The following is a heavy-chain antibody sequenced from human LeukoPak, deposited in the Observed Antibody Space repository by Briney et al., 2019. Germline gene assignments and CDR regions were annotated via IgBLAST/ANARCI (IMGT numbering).Heavy chain of an antibody. Sequence: GGSLRLSCVASGFTFSSYGMNWVRQAPGKGLEWVSSISSSSSYIYYADSVKGRFTISRDNAKNSLYLQMNSLRAEDTAVYYCARDSGDIVAFDYWGQGTLVTVSS. V-gene: IGHV3-21*01. CDR1: GFTFSSYG. CDR3: ARDSGDIVAFDY. D-gene: IGHD5-12*01. CDR2: ISSSSSYI. J-gene: IGHJ4*02.